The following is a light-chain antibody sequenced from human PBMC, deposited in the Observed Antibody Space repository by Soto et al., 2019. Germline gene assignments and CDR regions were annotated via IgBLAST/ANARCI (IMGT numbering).Light chain of an antibody. J-gene: IGLJ1*01. V-gene: IGLV3-21*02. CDR3: QSYDSSLSGSV. CDR1: NLGRKS. Sequence: SYELTQPPSVSVAPGQTARITCAGNNLGRKSVHWYQQRPGQAPILVVFDDSDRPSGVPDRFSGSKSVTSASLAITGLQAEDEADYYCQSYDSSLSGSVFGTGTKVTVL. CDR2: DDS.